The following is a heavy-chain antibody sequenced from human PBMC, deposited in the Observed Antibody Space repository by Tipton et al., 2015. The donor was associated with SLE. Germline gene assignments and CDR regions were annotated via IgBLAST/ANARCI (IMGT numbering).Heavy chain of an antibody. CDR1: GYTFTSYG. Sequence: QLVQSGAEVKKPGASVKVSCRASGYTFTSYGISWVRQAPGQGLGRMGRISAYSGKTNYAQKLQGRVNLTTDTSTSTAYMELRSLRSDDTAVYYCARGGSYHSYAMDVWGQGTTVTVSS. CDR3: ARGGSYHSYAMDV. V-gene: IGHV1-18*01. CDR2: ISAYSGKT. J-gene: IGHJ6*02. D-gene: IGHD2-15*01.